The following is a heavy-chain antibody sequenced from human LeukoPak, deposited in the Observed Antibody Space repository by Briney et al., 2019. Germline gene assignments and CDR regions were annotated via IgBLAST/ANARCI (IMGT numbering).Heavy chain of an antibody. Sequence: TGGSLRLSCAASGFTFSSYGMHWVRQAPGKGLEWVAFIRYDGSNKYYADSVKGRFTISRDNSKNTLYLQMNSLRAEDTAVYYCAKDPSSYSSSSPYYWGQGTLVTVSS. V-gene: IGHV3-30*02. J-gene: IGHJ4*02. CDR1: GFTFSSYG. CDR3: AKDPSSYSSSSPYY. D-gene: IGHD6-13*01. CDR2: IRYDGSNK.